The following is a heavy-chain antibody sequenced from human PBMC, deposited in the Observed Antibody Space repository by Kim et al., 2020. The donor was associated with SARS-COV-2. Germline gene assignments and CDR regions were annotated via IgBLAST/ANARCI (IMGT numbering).Heavy chain of an antibody. CDR3: AKDIYYYDSSGYSPFDY. CDR1: GFTFSSYA. Sequence: GGSLRLSCAASGFTFSSYAMSWVRQAPGKGLEWVSAISGSGGSTYYADSVKGRFTISRDNSKNTLYLQMNSLRAEDTAVYYCAKDIYYYDSSGYSPFDYWGQGTLVTVSS. J-gene: IGHJ4*02. V-gene: IGHV3-23*01. CDR2: ISGSGGST. D-gene: IGHD3-22*01.